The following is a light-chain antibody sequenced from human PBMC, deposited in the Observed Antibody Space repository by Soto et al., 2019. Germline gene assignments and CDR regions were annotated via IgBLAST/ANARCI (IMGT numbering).Light chain of an antibody. V-gene: IGLV2-14*03. CDR3: CSHSSSITWM. Sequence: QSALTQTASVSGSPGQSITISCTGTSSDVGGYNFVSRYQQHPGKAPKLIIHEVTNRPSGVSNRFSSSKSGNTASLTISGLQAEDEAVYYCCSHSSSITWMFGGGTKLTVL. CDR2: EVT. CDR1: SSDVGGYNF. J-gene: IGLJ3*02.